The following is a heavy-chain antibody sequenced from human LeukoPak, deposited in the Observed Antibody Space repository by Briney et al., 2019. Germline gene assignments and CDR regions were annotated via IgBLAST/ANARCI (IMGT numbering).Heavy chain of an antibody. D-gene: IGHD1-26*01. V-gene: IGHV3-7*04. CDR1: GFTFSSYW. J-gene: IGHJ6*02. CDR2: IKQDGSEK. Sequence: GGSLRLSCAASGFTFSSYWMSWVRQAPGKGLEWVANIKQDGSEKNYVDSVKGRFTISRDNAKNSLFLQMNSLRAEDTAVFYCARDRWDLVSTTYYYYGMDVWGQGTTVTVSS. CDR3: ARDRWDLVSTTYYYYGMDV.